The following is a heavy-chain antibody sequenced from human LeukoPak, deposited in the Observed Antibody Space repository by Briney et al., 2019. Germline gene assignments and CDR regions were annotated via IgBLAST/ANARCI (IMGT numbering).Heavy chain of an antibody. CDR3: AKPGIAVAPDAFDI. J-gene: IGHJ3*02. Sequence: GGSLRLSCAASGFTFSSYWMTWVRQAPGKGLEWVANIKQDGSEIYYVDSVKGRFTISRDNSKNTLYLQMNSLRAEDTAVYYCAKPGIAVAPDAFDIWGQGTMVTVSS. V-gene: IGHV3-7*03. CDR1: GFTFSSYW. CDR2: IKQDGSEI. D-gene: IGHD6-19*01.